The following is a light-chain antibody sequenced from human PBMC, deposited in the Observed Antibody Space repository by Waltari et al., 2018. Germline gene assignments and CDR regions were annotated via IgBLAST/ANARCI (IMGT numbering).Light chain of an antibody. CDR1: RNAFENYDL. J-gene: IGLJ3*02. CDR2: EGT. CDR3: CSYAGGSTFLWV. Sequence: QSALTQPASVSGSPGQSITISCPGARNAFENYDLVSWYQPHPNKAPKLLIYEGTKRPSGVAHRFSGSKSGNTASLTISGLQADDEAYYYCCSYAGGSTFLWVFGGGTKLTVL. V-gene: IGLV2-23*03.